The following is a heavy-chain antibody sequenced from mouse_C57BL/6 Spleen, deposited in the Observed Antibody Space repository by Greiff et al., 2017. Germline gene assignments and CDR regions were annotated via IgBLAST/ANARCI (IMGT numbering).Heavy chain of an antibody. V-gene: IGHV1-50*01. CDR2: IDPSDSYT. Sequence: HVQLQQPGAELVKPGASVKLSCKASGYTFTSYWMQWVKQRPGQGLEWIGEIDPSDSYTNYNQKFKGKATLTVDTSSSTAYMQLSSLTSEDSAVYYCARRGSSYYFDYWGQGTTLTVSS. CDR3: ARRGSSYYFDY. CDR1: GYTFTSYW. D-gene: IGHD1-1*01. J-gene: IGHJ2*01.